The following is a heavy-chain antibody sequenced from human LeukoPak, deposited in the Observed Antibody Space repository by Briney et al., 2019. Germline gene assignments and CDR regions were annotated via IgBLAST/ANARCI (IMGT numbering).Heavy chain of an antibody. CDR2: IQYEGSNK. CDR1: GFTFSSYG. V-gene: IGHV3-30*02. Sequence: GGSLRLSCAASGFTFSSYGMHWVRQAPGKGREGVAFIQYEGSNKYCADSVKGRFTISRDNSKNTLYLPMNSLRAEDTAVYYCARVGCSSTSCPDAFDIWGQGTMVTVSS. CDR3: ARVGCSSTSCPDAFDI. J-gene: IGHJ3*02. D-gene: IGHD2-2*01.